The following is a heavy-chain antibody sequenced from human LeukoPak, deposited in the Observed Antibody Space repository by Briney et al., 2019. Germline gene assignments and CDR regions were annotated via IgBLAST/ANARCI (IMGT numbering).Heavy chain of an antibody. Sequence: GGSLRLYCAASGFTFSDYNMNWVRQAPGKELEWVSYITNGGSTIHHADSVKGRFTISRDNAKKTLYLQMNSLRAEDTAVYYCARSIGLTGGGVDVWGQGTTVTVSS. CDR1: GFTFSDYN. CDR2: ITNGGSTI. V-gene: IGHV3-11*01. J-gene: IGHJ6*02. D-gene: IGHD3-9*01. CDR3: ARSIGLTGGGVDV.